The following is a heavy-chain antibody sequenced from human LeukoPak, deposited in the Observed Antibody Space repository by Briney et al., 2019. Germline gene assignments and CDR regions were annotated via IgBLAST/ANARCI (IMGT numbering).Heavy chain of an antibody. CDR3: ARGDLFGELAGTDAFDI. Sequence: GGSLRLSCAASGFTFDDYAMHWVRQVPGKGLEWVSGISWNSGSIGYADSVKGRFTISRDNAKNSLYLQMNSLRAEDTAVYYCARGDLFGELAGTDAFDIWGQGTLVTVSS. CDR1: GFTFDDYA. CDR2: ISWNSGSI. J-gene: IGHJ3*02. D-gene: IGHD3-10*02. V-gene: IGHV3-9*01.